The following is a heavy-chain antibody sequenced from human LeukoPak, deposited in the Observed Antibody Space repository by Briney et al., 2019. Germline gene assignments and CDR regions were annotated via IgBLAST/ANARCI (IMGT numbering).Heavy chain of an antibody. CDR1: GGSISSCY. V-gene: IGHV4-59*01. CDR2: IYYSGST. Sequence: PSETLSLTCTVSGGSISSCYWSWIRQPPGKGLEWIGYIYYSGSTNYNPSLKSRVTISVDTSKNQFSLKLSSVTAADTAVYYCARRRSVAGTGIFDYWGQGTLVTVSS. J-gene: IGHJ4*02. CDR3: ARRRSVAGTGIFDY. D-gene: IGHD6-19*01.